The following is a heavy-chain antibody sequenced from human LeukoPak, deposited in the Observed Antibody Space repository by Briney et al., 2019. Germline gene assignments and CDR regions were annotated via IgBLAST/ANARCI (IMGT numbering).Heavy chain of an antibody. CDR1: GFTFDDYA. CDR2: ISWDGGSI. J-gene: IGHJ5*02. V-gene: IGHV3-9*01. CDR3: AKDFSSSWFGTWFDP. Sequence: GRSLRLSCAASGFTFDDYATHWVRQAPGKGLEWVSGISWDGGSIAYADSVKGRFAISRDNAKNSLYLQMNSLRPEDTALYYCAKDFSSSWFGTWFDPWGQGTLVTVSS. D-gene: IGHD6-13*01.